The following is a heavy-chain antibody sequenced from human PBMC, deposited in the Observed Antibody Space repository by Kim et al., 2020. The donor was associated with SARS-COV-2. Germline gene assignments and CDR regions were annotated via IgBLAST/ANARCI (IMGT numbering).Heavy chain of an antibody. V-gene: IGHV4-39*07. CDR3: ARAATGISGTTSRFDP. D-gene: IGHD1-20*01. Sequence: SGTLSLTCTVSGGSISSSSSYWGWIRQPPGKGLEWIASIYYSGTTYYNPSLESRVTISVDTSKNHFSLKVSSVTAADTAVYYCARAATGISGTTSRFDPWGQGALVTVSS. CDR2: IYYSGTT. J-gene: IGHJ5*02. CDR1: GGSISSSSSY.